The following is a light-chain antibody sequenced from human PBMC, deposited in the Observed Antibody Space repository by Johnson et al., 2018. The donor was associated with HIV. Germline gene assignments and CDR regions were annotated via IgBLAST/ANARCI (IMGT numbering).Light chain of an antibody. CDR3: GTWDSGLGAVYV. J-gene: IGLJ1*01. Sequence: QSVLTQPPSVSAAPGQKVTISCSGSSSNIGNNYVSWYQQLPGTAPKLLIYENNKRPSGIPDRFSGSKSGTSATLGITGLQTGDEADYYCGTWDSGLGAVYVFRPGTKVTVL. CDR1: SSNIGNNY. V-gene: IGLV1-51*02. CDR2: ENN.